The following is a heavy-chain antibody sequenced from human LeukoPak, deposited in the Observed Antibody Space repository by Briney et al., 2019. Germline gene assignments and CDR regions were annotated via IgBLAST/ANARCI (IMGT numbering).Heavy chain of an antibody. Sequence: GGSLRLSCAASVFTFSDYAMSWVREAPGKGLEWVAGISASGRATYYTDSVRGRFTISRDISKNMVYLQLNNLRAEDTALYFCARHDSFIPYWGQGTLVSVS. D-gene: IGHD5-18*01. J-gene: IGHJ4*02. CDR3: ARHDSFIPY. V-gene: IGHV3-23*01. CDR1: VFTFSDYA. CDR2: ISASGRAT.